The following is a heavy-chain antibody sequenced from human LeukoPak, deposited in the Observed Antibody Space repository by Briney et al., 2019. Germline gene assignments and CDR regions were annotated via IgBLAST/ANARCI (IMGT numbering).Heavy chain of an antibody. V-gene: IGHV3-23*01. CDR2: ISGSGGST. CDR1: GFTFSSYA. D-gene: IGHD2-2*01. Sequence: GGSLRLSCAASGFTFSSYAMSWVRLAPGKGLEWVSAISGSGGSTYYADSVKGRFTISRDNSKNTLYLQMNSPRAEDTAVYYCAKDLGGYCSSTICPKGPWGQGTLVAVSS. J-gene: IGHJ5*02. CDR3: AKDLGGYCSSTICPKGP.